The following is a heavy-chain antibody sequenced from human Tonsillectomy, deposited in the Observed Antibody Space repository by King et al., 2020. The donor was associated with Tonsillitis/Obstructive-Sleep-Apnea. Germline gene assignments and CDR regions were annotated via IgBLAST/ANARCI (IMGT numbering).Heavy chain of an antibody. CDR3: VRDDKDGRHFDY. CDR1: GYTFTRNY. V-gene: IGHV1-46*01. D-gene: IGHD2-15*01. Sequence: VQLVESGAEVKKPGASVKVSCKASGYTFTRNYIHWVRRAPGQGLEGMGIINPSDSVTTYAQKFQGRVTITRDTSPSTVTMELSSLTTEDQAVYYCVRDDKDGRHFDYWGQGSLVTVSS. J-gene: IGHJ4*02. CDR2: INPSDSVT.